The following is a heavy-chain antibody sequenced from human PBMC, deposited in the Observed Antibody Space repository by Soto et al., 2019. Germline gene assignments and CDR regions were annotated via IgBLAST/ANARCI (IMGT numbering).Heavy chain of an antibody. J-gene: IGHJ3*02. CDR3: ARVKYYGPGAFDI. CDR1: GGSISSYY. CDR2: IYTSGST. Sequence: PSETLSLTGTASGGSISSYYWSWIRQPAGKGLEWIGRIYTSGSTNYNPSLKSRVTMSVDTSKNQFSLKLSSVTAADTAVYYCARVKYYGPGAFDIWGQGTMVTVSS. D-gene: IGHD3-10*01. V-gene: IGHV4-4*07.